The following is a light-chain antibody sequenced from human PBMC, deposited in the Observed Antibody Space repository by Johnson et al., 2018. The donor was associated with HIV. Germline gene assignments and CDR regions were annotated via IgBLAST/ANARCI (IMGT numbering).Light chain of an antibody. CDR1: SSNIGNNY. CDR3: GTWDTSQSAHFV. Sequence: QSVLTQPPSVSAAPGQQVTISCSGSSSNIGNNYVSWYQQLPGTAPKLLIYENNKRPSGIPDRFSGSKSGTSATLGITGLQTGDEADYDCGTWDTSQSAHFVFGSPTEVSVL. V-gene: IGLV1-51*02. CDR2: ENN. J-gene: IGLJ1*01.